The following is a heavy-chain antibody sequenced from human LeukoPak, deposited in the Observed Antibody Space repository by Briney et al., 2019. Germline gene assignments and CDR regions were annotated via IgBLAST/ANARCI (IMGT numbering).Heavy chain of an antibody. CDR1: GFTFSDYY. V-gene: IGHV3-11*04. Sequence: GGSLRLSCAASGFTFSDYYMSWIRQAPGKGLEGVSYISISGSTIYYADACKGRFTISRDNAKNSLSLQMTSLRAEDTAVYYCACSGWFRGGWYFDYWGQGTLVTVSS. CDR3: ACSGWFRGGWYFDY. D-gene: IGHD6-19*01. J-gene: IGHJ4*02. CDR2: ISISGSTI.